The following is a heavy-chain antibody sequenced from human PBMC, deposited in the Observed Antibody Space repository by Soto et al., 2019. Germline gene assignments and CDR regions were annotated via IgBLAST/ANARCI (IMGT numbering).Heavy chain of an antibody. CDR2: ISSGSAYI. V-gene: IGHV3-21*06. CDR1: TCSMYS. Sequence: EVQVVESGGGLVKPGGSLRLSCTFTCSMYSMNWVRQAPGKGLEWVASISSGSAYIKYAESVKGRFTISRDNAKNSLHLPMNSLRAEDTAIYHCARDQGGSYDSWFDPWGQGTLVTVSS. CDR3: ARDQGGSYDSWFDP. D-gene: IGHD1-26*01. J-gene: IGHJ5*02.